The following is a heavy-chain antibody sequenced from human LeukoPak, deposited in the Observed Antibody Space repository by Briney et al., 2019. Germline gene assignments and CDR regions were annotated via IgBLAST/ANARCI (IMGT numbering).Heavy chain of an antibody. V-gene: IGHV4-34*01. J-gene: IGHJ3*02. CDR3: ARNGDYGIGAFDI. CDR1: GGSFSGYY. CDR2: INHSGST. D-gene: IGHD4-17*01. Sequence: SETLSLTCAVYGGSFSGYYWSWIRQPPGKGLEWIGEINHSGSTNYNPSLKSRVTISVDTSKNQFSLKLSSVTAADTAVYYCARNGDYGIGAFDIWGQGTMVTVSS.